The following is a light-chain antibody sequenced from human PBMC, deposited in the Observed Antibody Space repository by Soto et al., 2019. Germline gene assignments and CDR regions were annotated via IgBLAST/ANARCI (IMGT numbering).Light chain of an antibody. CDR2: GIS. CDR3: QQSYSTPWT. V-gene: IGKV1-39*01. CDR1: QPIFTS. J-gene: IGKJ1*01. Sequence: DIQMAQSPSALFASIGDRVSVTCRASQPIFTSLAWYQQKPGKAPKLLIYGISNLQSGVPSRFSGSGSGTDFTLTISSLQPEDFATYHCQQSYSTPWTFGQGTEVAIK.